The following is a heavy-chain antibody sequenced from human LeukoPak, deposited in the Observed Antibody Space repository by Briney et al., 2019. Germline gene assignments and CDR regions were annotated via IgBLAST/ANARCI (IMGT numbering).Heavy chain of an antibody. CDR2: ISYDGSNK. CDR1: GFTFSSYA. J-gene: IGHJ4*02. CDR3: ARDHYYYDSSGYYS. Sequence: GRSLRLSCAASGFTFSSYAMHWVRQAPGKGLEWVAVISYDGSNKYYADSVKGRFTISRDNSKNTLYLQMNSLRAEDTAVYYCARDHYYYDSSGYYSWGRGTLVTVSS. V-gene: IGHV3-30-3*01. D-gene: IGHD3-22*01.